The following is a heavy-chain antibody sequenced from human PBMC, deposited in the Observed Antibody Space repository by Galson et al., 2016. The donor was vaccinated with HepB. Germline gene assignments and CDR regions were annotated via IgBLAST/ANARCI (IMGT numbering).Heavy chain of an antibody. V-gene: IGHV4-39*07. CDR3: SRVTESRSWHDAH. J-gene: IGHJ4*02. CDR2: LYYTGNT. CDR1: GGSIRSSAYY. D-gene: IGHD6-13*01. Sequence: ETLSLTCTVSGGSIRSSAYYWGWNRQSPEKGLEWIGSLYYTGNTFYNPSLKSRVTISIDTSKNQFSLKVNSVTAADRAVYFCSRVTESRSWHDAHWGQGTPVTVSS.